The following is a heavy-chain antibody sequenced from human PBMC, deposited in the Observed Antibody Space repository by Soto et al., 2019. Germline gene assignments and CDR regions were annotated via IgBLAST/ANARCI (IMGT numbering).Heavy chain of an antibody. CDR1: GGSISSGGYY. V-gene: IGHV4-31*03. J-gene: IGHJ3*02. CDR2: IYYSGST. CDR3: ARGGKGYDSSGYLRAFDI. Sequence: QVQLQESGPGLVKPSQTLSLTCTVSGGSISSGGYYWSWIRQHPGKGLEWIGYIYYSGSTYYNPSLKSRVTIAVDTAKNQCSRKLSSVTAADTAVYYCARGGKGYDSSGYLRAFDIWGQGTMVTVSS. D-gene: IGHD3-22*01.